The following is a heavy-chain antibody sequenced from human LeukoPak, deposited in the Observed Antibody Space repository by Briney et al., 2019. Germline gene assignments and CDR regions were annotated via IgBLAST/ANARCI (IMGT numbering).Heavy chain of an antibody. CDR1: GRSISSYY. D-gene: IGHD6-13*01. V-gene: IGHV4-59*01. Sequence: SETLSLTCTVYGRSISSYYWSWIRQPPGKGLEWIGYIYYIGTTNYNPSLKSRVTISVDTSKNQFSLKLSSVTAADTAVYYCARGVYIAAAQYGYWGQGTLVTVSS. CDR2: IYYIGTT. CDR3: ARGVYIAAAQYGY. J-gene: IGHJ4*02.